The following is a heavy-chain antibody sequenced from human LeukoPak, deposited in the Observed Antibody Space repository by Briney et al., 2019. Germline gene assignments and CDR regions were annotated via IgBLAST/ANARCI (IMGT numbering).Heavy chain of an antibody. Sequence: PGGSLRLSCAASGYTFSSYAMHWVRQAPGKGLEWVAVISYDGSNKYYADSVKGRFTISRDNSKNTLYLQMTILTAEDTAGYYCAREEYYRRSRFDYWGQGTLVTVSS. CDR1: GYTFSSYA. J-gene: IGHJ4*02. D-gene: IGHD3-10*01. CDR3: AREEYYRRSRFDY. V-gene: IGHV3-30*04. CDR2: ISYDGSNK.